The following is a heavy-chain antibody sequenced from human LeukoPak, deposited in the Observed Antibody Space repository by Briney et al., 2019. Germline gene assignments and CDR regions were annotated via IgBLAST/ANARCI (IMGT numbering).Heavy chain of an antibody. J-gene: IGHJ3*02. D-gene: IGHD1-20*01. CDR2: ISGSGGST. CDR3: AKDRVTGTTGGAFDI. CDR1: GFTFSIYA. V-gene: IGHV3-23*01. Sequence: GGSLRLSCAASGFTFSIYAMSWVRQAPGKGLEWVSVISGSGGSTYYADSVKGRFTISRDNSKNTLYLQMNSLRAEDTAVYYCAKDRVTGTTGGAFDIWGQGTMVTVSS.